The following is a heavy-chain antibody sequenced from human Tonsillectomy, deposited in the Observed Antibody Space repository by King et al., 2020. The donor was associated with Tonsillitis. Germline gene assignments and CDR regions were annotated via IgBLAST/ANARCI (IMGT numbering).Heavy chain of an antibody. J-gene: IGHJ6*02. D-gene: IGHD4-11*01. CDR1: GFTFDAYA. V-gene: IGHV3-9*01. Sequence: VQLVESGGGLVQPGRSLRLSCAASGFTFDAYAMHWVRQAPGKGLEWVSGINRNSGRIGYADSVKGRFTISRDNAKNSLYLQMNSLRAEDTALYSCAKVIGIASMTIVTLFIYYGMDVWGQGGTVTVSS. CDR3: AKVIGIASMTIVTLFIYYGMDV. CDR2: INRNSGRI.